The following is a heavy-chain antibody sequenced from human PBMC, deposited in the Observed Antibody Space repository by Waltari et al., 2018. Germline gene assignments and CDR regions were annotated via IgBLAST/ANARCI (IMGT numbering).Heavy chain of an antibody. D-gene: IGHD2-2*02. CDR3: ARAGYCSSTSCYRRGYFDY. Sequence: QVQLQQWGAGLLKPSETLSLTCAVYGGSFSGYYWSWIRQPPGKGLEWIGEINHSGSTNYNPSLKSRVTISVDTSKNQFSLKLSSVTAADTAVYYCARAGYCSSTSCYRRGYFDYWGQGTLVTVSS. J-gene: IGHJ4*02. V-gene: IGHV4-34*01. CDR1: GGSFSGYY. CDR2: INHSGST.